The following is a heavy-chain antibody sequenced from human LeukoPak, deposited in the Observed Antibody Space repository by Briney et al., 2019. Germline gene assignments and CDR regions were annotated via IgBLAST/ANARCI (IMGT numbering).Heavy chain of an antibody. CDR2: ISAYNGNT. CDR3: ATTYYYDSSGSPLEAFDI. J-gene: IGHJ3*02. CDR1: GYTFTSYG. D-gene: IGHD3-22*01. V-gene: IGHV1-18*01. Sequence: ASVKVSCKASGYTFTSYGISWVRQAPGQGLEWMGWISAYNGNTNYAQKLQGRVTMTTDTSTSTAYMELRSLRSDGTAVYYCATTYYYDSSGSPLEAFDIWGQGTMVTVSS.